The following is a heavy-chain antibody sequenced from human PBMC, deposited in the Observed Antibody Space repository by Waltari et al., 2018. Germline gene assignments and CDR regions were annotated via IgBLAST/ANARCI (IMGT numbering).Heavy chain of an antibody. V-gene: IGHV4-39*01. CDR2: IYYSGTT. CDR3: ARQSYYDESGHD. CDR1: AGSISSSAYE. Sequence: QLQLQESGPGLVKPSETLSLTCTVPAGSISSSAYEWVWIRQPPGKGLEWIGSIYYSGTTYYNPSLNSRVTISVDTSKSQFSLKLSSVTAADTAIYYCARQSYYDESGHDWGQGTLVTVSS. J-gene: IGHJ4*02. D-gene: IGHD3-22*01.